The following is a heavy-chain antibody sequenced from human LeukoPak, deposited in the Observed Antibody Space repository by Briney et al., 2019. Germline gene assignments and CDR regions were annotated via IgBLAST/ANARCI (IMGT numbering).Heavy chain of an antibody. J-gene: IGHJ6*03. V-gene: IGHV3-23*01. CDR3: AKYDGRDGYSRNYYYYMDV. CDR2: ISGSGGST. D-gene: IGHD5-24*01. CDR1: GFTFSSYA. Sequence: PGGSLRLSCSASGFTFSSYAMSWVRQAPGKGLEWVSAISGSGGSTYYADSVKGRFTISRDNSKNTLYLQMNSLRAEDTAVYYCAKYDGRDGYSRNYYYYMDVWGKGTTVTVSS.